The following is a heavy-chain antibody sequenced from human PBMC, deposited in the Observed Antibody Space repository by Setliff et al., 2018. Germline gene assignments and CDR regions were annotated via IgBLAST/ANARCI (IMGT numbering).Heavy chain of an antibody. D-gene: IGHD3-22*01. CDR3: ARQDRFYDRSVFVEYFQH. V-gene: IGHV4-59*08. Sequence: SETLSLTCTVSGGSISTYYWSWIRQPPGKRLEWIGFIHHSGSTHYNPSLESRVTTSVDTSKNQISLKLTSVTAADTAVYYCARQDRFYDRSVFVEYFQHWGQGALVTVSS. J-gene: IGHJ1*01. CDR1: GGSISTYY. CDR2: IHHSGST.